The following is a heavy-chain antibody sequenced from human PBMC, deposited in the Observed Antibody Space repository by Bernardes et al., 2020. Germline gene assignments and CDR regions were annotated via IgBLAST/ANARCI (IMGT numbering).Heavy chain of an antibody. CDR1: GGSISSGDYY. J-gene: IGHJ4*02. CDR2: INYSGNN. CDR3: ARVEPAAYSFDY. V-gene: IGHV4-31*03. Sequence: SETLSLTCTVSGGSISSGDYYWSRNRPGPGMDREWFVYINYSGNNNHNPSLKLRVTISVDTSKNQFSLKLSSVTAADAAVYYCARVEPAAYSFDYWGQGTLITVS.